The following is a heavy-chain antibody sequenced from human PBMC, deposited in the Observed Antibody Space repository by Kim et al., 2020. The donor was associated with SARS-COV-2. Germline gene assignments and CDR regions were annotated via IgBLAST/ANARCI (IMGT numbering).Heavy chain of an antibody. V-gene: IGHV4-34*01. CDR1: GGSFSGYY. CDR2: INHSGST. J-gene: IGHJ6*02. D-gene: IGHD3-10*01. CDR3: ARHVLLWFGESTGGNYYYYYGMDV. Sequence: SETLSLTCAVYGGSFSGYYWSWIRQPPGKGLEWIGEINHSGSTNYNPSLKSRVTISVDTSKNQFSLKLSSVTAADTAVYYCARHVLLWFGESTGGNYYYYYGMDVWGQGTTVTVSS.